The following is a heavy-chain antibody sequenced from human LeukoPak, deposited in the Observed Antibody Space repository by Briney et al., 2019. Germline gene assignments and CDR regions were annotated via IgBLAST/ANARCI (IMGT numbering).Heavy chain of an antibody. D-gene: IGHD1-1*01. V-gene: IGHV3-48*04. CDR1: GFSFNTFG. CDR3: ARHQLNFDY. Sequence: GGSLRLSCVASGFSFNTFGMHWVRQAPGKGLEWVSYISGSGSTIYYPDSVKGRFTISRDNAKNTLYLQMNSLRAEDTAVYYCARHQLNFDYWGQGILVTVSS. J-gene: IGHJ4*02. CDR2: ISGSGSTI.